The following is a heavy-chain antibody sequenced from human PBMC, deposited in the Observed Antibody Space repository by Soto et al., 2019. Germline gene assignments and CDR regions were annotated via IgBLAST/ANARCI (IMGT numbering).Heavy chain of an antibody. J-gene: IGHJ6*02. D-gene: IGHD6-13*01. CDR2: IYYSGST. CDR1: GGPISSVGYY. CDR3: ARSIAAADYAMDV. V-gene: IGHV4-31*03. Sequence: SETLSLTCTVSGGPISSVGYYWTWIRHFPGMGLEWIGYIYYSGSTFYSPSLKSRISISVDTSKNQFSLKLSSVTAADTAVYYCARSIAAADYAMDVWGQGTTVTVSS.